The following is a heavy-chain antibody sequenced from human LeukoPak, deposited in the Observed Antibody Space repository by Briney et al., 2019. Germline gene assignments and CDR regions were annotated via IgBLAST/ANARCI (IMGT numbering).Heavy chain of an antibody. Sequence: GGSLRLSCAASGFTFSKAWMSWVRQAPGKGLEWVGRIKSKTDGGTTDYAAPVKGRLTISRDDSKNSLYLQTNSLTTEHPHVNFCTTSGSYYYPFDYWGQGTLVTVSS. V-gene: IGHV3-15*01. CDR2: IKSKTDGGTT. CDR3: TTSGSYYYPFDY. CDR1: GFTFSKAW. D-gene: IGHD3-10*01. J-gene: IGHJ4*02.